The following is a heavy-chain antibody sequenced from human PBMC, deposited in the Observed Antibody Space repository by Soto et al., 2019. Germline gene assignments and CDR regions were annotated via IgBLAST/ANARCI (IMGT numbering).Heavy chain of an antibody. CDR2: IYSGGST. Sequence: EVQLVESGGGLIQPGGSLRLSCAASGFTVSSNYMSWVRQAPGKGLEWVSVIYSGGSTYYADSVKGRFTISRDNSKNTRYLQMNSLRADDTAVYYCARVSSAGRWYPDWYFDLWGRGTLVTVSS. D-gene: IGHD2-15*01. CDR1: GFTVSSNY. J-gene: IGHJ2*01. CDR3: ARVSSAGRWYPDWYFDL. V-gene: IGHV3-53*01.